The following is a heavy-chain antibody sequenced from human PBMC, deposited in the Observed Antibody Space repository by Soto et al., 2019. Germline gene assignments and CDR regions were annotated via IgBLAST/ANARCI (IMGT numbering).Heavy chain of an antibody. CDR2: ISYDGSNK. D-gene: IGHD5-12*01. CDR1: GFTFSSYG. CDR3: AKDRLLQSGSNYYYYGMDV. J-gene: IGHJ6*02. Sequence: PGGSLRLSCAASGFTFSSYGMHWVRQAPGKGLEWVAVISYDGSNKYYVDSVKGRFTISRDNSKNTLYLQMNSLRAEDTAVYYCAKDRLLQSGSNYYYYGMDVWGQGTTVTV. V-gene: IGHV3-30*18.